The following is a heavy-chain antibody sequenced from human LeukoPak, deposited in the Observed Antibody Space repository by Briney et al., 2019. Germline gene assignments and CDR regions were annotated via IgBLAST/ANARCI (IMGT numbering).Heavy chain of an antibody. V-gene: IGHV4-30-4*01. Sequence: SQTLSLTCTVSGGSISSGDYYWSWIRQPPGKGLEWIGYIYYSGSTYYNPSLKSRVTISVDTSKNQLSLKLSSVTAADTAVYYCASLQGDDSSGYTFDYWGQGTLVTVSS. CDR1: GGSISSGDYY. CDR3: ASLQGDDSSGYTFDY. D-gene: IGHD3-22*01. J-gene: IGHJ4*02. CDR2: IYYSGST.